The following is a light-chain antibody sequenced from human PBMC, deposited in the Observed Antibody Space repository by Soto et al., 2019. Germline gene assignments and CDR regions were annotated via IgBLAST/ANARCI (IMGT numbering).Light chain of an antibody. Sequence: DIQMTQSPSTLSASVGDRVTIACRASQNIDSWLAWYQQKPGKAPKLLIYKASTLESGVPSRFSGSGSGTEFSLTISSLQPDDFATYYCQQDTLYSTFGPGTNVDIK. V-gene: IGKV1-5*03. CDR1: QNIDSW. J-gene: IGKJ3*01. CDR3: QQDTLYST. CDR2: KAS.